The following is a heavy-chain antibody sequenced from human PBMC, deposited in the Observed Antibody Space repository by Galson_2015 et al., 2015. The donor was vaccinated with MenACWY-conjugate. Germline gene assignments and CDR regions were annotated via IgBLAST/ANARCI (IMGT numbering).Heavy chain of an antibody. CDR3: ARGAVGDGYKDGRGPIDY. V-gene: IGHV3-66*01. D-gene: IGHD5-24*01. J-gene: IGHJ4*02. CDR2: IYSGGRT. CDR1: GFTVSSNY. Sequence: SLRLSCAASGFTVSSNYMSWVRQAPRKGLEWVSVIYSGGRTYYADSVKGRFTISRDNSKNTLYLQMNSLRAEDTAVYYCARGAVGDGYKDGRGPIDYWGQGTLVTVSS.